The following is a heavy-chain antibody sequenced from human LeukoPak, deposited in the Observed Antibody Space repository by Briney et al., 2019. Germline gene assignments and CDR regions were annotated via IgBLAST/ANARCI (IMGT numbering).Heavy chain of an antibody. CDR3: ARGSTYYDILTGYQERAYFDY. J-gene: IGHJ4*02. V-gene: IGHV1-2*06. Sequence: ASVKVSCKASGYTFTGYYMHWVRQAPGQGLEWMGRINPNSGGTNYAQEFQARVTMTRDTSISTAYMELSRLRSDDTAVYYCARGSTYYDILTGYQERAYFDYWGQGTLVTVSS. CDR2: INPNSGGT. D-gene: IGHD3-9*01. CDR1: GYTFTGYY.